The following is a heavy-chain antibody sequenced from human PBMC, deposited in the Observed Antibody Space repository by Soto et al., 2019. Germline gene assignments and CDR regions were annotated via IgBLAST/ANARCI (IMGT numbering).Heavy chain of an antibody. CDR2: ISGSGGMS. Sequence: EVQLLDSGGGLVHPGGSLRLSCAASGFTFSNYAMTCVRECPGKVLEWVSGISGSGGMSYYADSVKGRFTISRDNSKSTLYLQMNSLRAEDTAVYYCAKAYFVWSSEQPYYFDYWGQGTLVTVSS. CDR3: AKAYFVWSSEQPYYFDY. D-gene: IGHD3-16*01. CDR1: GFTFSNYA. V-gene: IGHV3-23*01. J-gene: IGHJ4*02.